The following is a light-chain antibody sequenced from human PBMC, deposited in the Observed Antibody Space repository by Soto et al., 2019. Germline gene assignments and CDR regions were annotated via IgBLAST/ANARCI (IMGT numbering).Light chain of an antibody. Sequence: IVLTPSPVTPSLSPGGRATLSRRASQSVRAYLAWYQVKPGQAPRLLIYDASRRASGVPARFSGSGSGTDFTLTISSLEPEDFALYYCQQRNTWPPITFGQGTRLEIK. CDR2: DAS. CDR3: QQRNTWPPIT. J-gene: IGKJ5*01. CDR1: QSVRAY. V-gene: IGKV3-11*01.